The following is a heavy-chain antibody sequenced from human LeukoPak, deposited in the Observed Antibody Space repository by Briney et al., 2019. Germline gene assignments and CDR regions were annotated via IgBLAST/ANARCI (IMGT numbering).Heavy chain of an antibody. CDR1: GGSISSGDYH. Sequence: PSETLSLTCTVSGGSISSGDYHWNWIRQSPGKGLEWIGFIHDSGSTYYTPSLKSRVTMSRDMSKKQFSLMLTSVTAADTAVYYCARGFGSGSYYYGWFDPWGQGTLGTVSS. D-gene: IGHD3-10*01. J-gene: IGHJ5*02. CDR2: IHDSGST. V-gene: IGHV4-30-4*01. CDR3: ARGFGSGSYYYGWFDP.